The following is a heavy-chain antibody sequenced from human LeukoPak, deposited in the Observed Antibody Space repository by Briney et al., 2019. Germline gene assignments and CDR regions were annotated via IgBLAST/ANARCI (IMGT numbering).Heavy chain of an antibody. CDR1: GYTFTGFY. D-gene: IGHD6-13*01. CDR2: INPNSGGT. CDR3: ARQARSSWPYYYYYMDV. V-gene: IGHV1-2*02. Sequence: ASVKVSCKASGYTFTGFYMHWVRQAPGQGLEWMGWINPNSGGTNYAQKFQGRVTMTRDTSISTAYMEQSRLRSDDTAVYYCARQARSSWPYYYYYMDVWGKGTTVTVSS. J-gene: IGHJ6*03.